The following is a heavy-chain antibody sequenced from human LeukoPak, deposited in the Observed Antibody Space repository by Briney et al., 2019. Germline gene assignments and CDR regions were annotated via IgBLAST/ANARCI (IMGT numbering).Heavy chain of an antibody. Sequence: GGSLRLSCAASGFTFSSYAMHWVRQAPGKGLEWVSGISWHSGSIGYADSVKGRFTISRDNAKNSLYLQMNSLRAEDMALYYCAKDLDYGGNSGLDYWGQGTLVTVSS. J-gene: IGHJ4*02. D-gene: IGHD4-23*01. CDR3: AKDLDYGGNSGLDY. V-gene: IGHV3-9*03. CDR1: GFTFSSYA. CDR2: ISWHSGSI.